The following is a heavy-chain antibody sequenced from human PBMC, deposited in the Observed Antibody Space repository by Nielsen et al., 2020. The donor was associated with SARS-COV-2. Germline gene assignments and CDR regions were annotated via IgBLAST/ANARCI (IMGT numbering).Heavy chain of an antibody. Sequence: ESLKISCTVSGGSLSNRNYYWGWIRQPPGKGLEWIGTIYYSGGVSYNPSLRSRVTISVDTSKKHFSLKLTSVTAADTAVYFCARGDIAVVPAAMFRGDDAFDIWGQGTMVRVSS. J-gene: IGHJ3*02. D-gene: IGHD2-2*01. CDR3: ARGDIAVVPAAMFRGDDAFDI. CDR2: IYYSGGV. V-gene: IGHV4-39*02. CDR1: GGSLSNRNYY.